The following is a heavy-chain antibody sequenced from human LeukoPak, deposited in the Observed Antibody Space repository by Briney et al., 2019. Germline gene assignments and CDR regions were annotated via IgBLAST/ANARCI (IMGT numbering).Heavy chain of an antibody. CDR3: ARNFVGTSTSDFDS. D-gene: IGHD1-26*01. V-gene: IGHV3-74*01. CDR1: GFTFSSYW. CDR2: IREDGTIT. J-gene: IGHJ4*02. Sequence: GGSLRLSCAASGFTFSSYWMHWVRQVPGKGLVWVSRIREDGTITNYEDSVKGRFTIFRDDARNTLYLQMHSLRAEDTAIYYCARNFVGTSTSDFDSWGQGTQVTVSS.